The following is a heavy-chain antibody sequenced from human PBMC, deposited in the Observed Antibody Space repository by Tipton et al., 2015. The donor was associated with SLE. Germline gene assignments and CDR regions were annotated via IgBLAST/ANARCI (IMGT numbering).Heavy chain of an antibody. CDR2: INHGGNT. CDR1: GGAFSGYH. Sequence: TLSLTCAVYGGAFSGYHWSWIRQPPGKGLEWIGEINHGGNTNYNPSLKSRVTISVDTSKNQFSLKLSSVTAADTAVYYCYGSSSWYGGNWFDPWGQGTLVTVSS. V-gene: IGHV4-34*03. J-gene: IGHJ5*02. D-gene: IGHD6-13*01. CDR3: YGSSSWYGGNWFDP.